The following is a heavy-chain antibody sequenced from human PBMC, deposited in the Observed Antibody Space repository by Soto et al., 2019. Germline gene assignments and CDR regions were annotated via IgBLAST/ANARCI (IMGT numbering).Heavy chain of an antibody. CDR3: ARGGRNFDF. J-gene: IGHJ4*02. V-gene: IGHV3-7*01. CDR2: IEHDGSEK. CDR1: GFTFSSSW. Sequence: EVQLVESGGGLVQPGGSLRLSCAASGFTFSSSWMSWVRQAPGKGLEWVANIEHDGSEKYYVDSVKGRITISRDNAKNSLYLQMNSLRAEDTAVYYCARGGRNFDFWGPGTLVTVSS. D-gene: IGHD3-10*01.